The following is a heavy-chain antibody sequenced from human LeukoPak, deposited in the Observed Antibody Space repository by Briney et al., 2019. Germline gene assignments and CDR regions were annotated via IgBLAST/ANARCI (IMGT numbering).Heavy chain of an antibody. V-gene: IGHV3-30*18. CDR2: ISYDGSNK. D-gene: IGHD5-12*01. J-gene: IGHJ6*04. CDR1: GFTFSSYG. Sequence: GRSLRLSCAASGFTFSSYGMHWVRQAPGKGLEWVAVISYDGSNKYYADSVKGRFTISRDNSKNTLYLQMNSLRAEDTAVYYCAKGRRSVATLLSGYYYYYGMDVWGKGTTVTVSS. CDR3: AKGRRSVATLLSGYYYYYGMDV.